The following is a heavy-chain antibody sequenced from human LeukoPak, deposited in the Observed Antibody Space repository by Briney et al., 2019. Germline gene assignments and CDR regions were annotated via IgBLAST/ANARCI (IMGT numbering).Heavy chain of an antibody. CDR2: ISYDGSNK. CDR1: GFTFSSYA. Sequence: GGSLRLSCAASGFTFSSYAMHWVRQAPGKGLEWVAVISYDGSNKYYADSVKGRFTISRDNSKNTLYLQMNSLRAEDTAVYYCASLGYCSSTSCSYYYYYMDVWGKGTTVTVSS. V-gene: IGHV3-30-3*01. J-gene: IGHJ6*03. D-gene: IGHD2-2*03. CDR3: ASLGYCSSTSCSYYYYYMDV.